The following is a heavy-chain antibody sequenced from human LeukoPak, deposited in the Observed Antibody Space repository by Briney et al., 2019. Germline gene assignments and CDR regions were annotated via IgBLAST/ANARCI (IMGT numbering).Heavy chain of an antibody. CDR3: ASLLYGVRGDPSDY. CDR2: VSQSGNT. D-gene: IGHD3-10*01. J-gene: IGHJ4*02. CDR1: GDSITSSDHY. V-gene: IGHV4-39*01. Sequence: PSETLSLTCTLSGDSITSSDHYWVWIRQSPGKGLEWIGSVSQSGNTYYRSSLKSRVTVSIDTSKNEFSLILTSVTAADTAQYYCASLLYGVRGDPSDYWGQGTLVTVSS.